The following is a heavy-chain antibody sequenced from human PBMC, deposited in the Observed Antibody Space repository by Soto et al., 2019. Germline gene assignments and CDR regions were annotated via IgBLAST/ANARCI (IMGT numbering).Heavy chain of an antibody. CDR2: IWYDGSNK. CDR1: GFTFSSYG. D-gene: IGHD3-3*01. CDR3: ARVLKEWLLTDY. V-gene: IGHV3-33*01. J-gene: IGHJ4*02. Sequence: QVQLVESGGGVVQPGRSLRLSCAASGFTFSSYGMHWVRQAPGKGLGWVAVIWYDGSNKYYADSVKGRFTISRDNSKNTLYLQMNSMRAEDTAVYYCARVLKEWLLTDYLGQGTLVTVSS.